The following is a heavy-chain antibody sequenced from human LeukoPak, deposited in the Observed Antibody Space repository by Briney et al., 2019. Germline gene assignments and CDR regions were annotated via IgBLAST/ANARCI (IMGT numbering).Heavy chain of an antibody. CDR2: IGTNVDRT. D-gene: IGHD3-22*01. J-gene: IGHJ4*02. V-gene: IGHV3-23*01. Sequence: GGSLRLSCVASGFTFSSYAMGWVRQAPGKGLEWVSIIGTNVDRTFYADFVKGRFTISRDNSKNTLYLQMNSLRVEDTAVYYCVKDLARYYDTSGYEYFDYWGQGTLVSVSS. CDR1: GFTFSSYA. CDR3: VKDLARYYDTSGYEYFDY.